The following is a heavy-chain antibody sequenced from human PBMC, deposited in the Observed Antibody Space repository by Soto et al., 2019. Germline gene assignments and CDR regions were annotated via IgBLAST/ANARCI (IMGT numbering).Heavy chain of an antibody. D-gene: IGHD2-2*01. V-gene: IGHV3-23*01. J-gene: IGHJ6*02. Sequence: QPGGSLRLSCAAPGFTFSSYAMSWVRQAPGKGLEWVSAISGSGGSTYYADSVKGRFTISRDNSKNTLYLQMNSLRAEDTAVYYCASGRGTSRHVQYYYYGMDVWGQGTTVTVSS. CDR3: ASGRGTSRHVQYYYYGMDV. CDR1: GFTFSSYA. CDR2: ISGSGGST.